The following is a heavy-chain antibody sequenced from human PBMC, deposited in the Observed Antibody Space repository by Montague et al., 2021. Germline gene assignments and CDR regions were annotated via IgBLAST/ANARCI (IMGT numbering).Heavy chain of an antibody. Sequence: SLSLSFSASGFTFGSSAMSWVRQAPGKGLERVSSIGDSGRNTYYADSVKGRFTVSRDNSKNTLYLQMNSLSPEDTAVYYCAKRMAIYKQLYYFDYWGQGALVTVCS. CDR2: IGDSGRNT. CDR1: GFTFGSSA. D-gene: IGHD5-24*01. CDR3: AKRMAIYKQLYYFDY. J-gene: IGHJ4*02. V-gene: IGHV3-23*01.